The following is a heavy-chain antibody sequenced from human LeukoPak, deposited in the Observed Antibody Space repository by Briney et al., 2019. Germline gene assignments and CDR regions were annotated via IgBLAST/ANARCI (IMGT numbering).Heavy chain of an antibody. J-gene: IGHJ4*02. D-gene: IGHD3-3*01. Sequence: PSETLSLTCTVSGDSISTSTYYWGWIRQPPGKGLEWIGSIHYSGTTYYNPSHKSRVTVSVDTSKSQFSLKVSSVTAADTAAYYCARHRSGYSFDFWGQGTLVTVSS. V-gene: IGHV4-39*01. CDR2: IHYSGTT. CDR1: GDSISTSTYY. CDR3: ARHRSGYSFDF.